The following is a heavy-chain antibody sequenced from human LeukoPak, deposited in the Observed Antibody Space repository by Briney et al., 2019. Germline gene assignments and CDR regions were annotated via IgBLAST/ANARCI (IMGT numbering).Heavy chain of an antibody. J-gene: IGHJ4*02. CDR3: AKDVSGQAY. D-gene: IGHD3-3*01. CDR1: GFTVSSNY. CDR2: IRNDGYRK. Sequence: PGGSLRLSCAASGFTVSSNYMSWVRQAPGGGLEWLALIRNDGYRKHYADSVKGRFTISRDIFKNTLYLQMNNLRPEDTAVYYCAKDVSGQAYWGQGTLLTVSS. V-gene: IGHV3-30*02.